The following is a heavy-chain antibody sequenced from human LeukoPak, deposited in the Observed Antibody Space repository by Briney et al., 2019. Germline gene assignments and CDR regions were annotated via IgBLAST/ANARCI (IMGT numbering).Heavy chain of an antibody. CDR2: IIPIFGTA. J-gene: IGHJ6*03. CDR1: GGTFSSYA. V-gene: IGHV1-69*05. D-gene: IGHD5-18*01. CDR3: ARDPGGYSYGYSDYYYYYYMDV. Sequence: SVKVSCKASGGTFSSYAISWVRQAPGQGLEWMGGIIPIFGTANYAQKFQGRVTITTDESTSTAYMELSSLRSEDTAVYYCARDPGGYSYGYSDYYYYYYMDVWGKGTTVTVSS.